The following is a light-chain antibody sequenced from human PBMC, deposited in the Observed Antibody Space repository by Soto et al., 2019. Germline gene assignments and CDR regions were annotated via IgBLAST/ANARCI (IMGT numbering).Light chain of an antibody. Sequence: QSVLTQPPSASGNPGQRVTISCSGSSSNIGSNTVSWYQQFPGTAPKLLIHNNNQRPSGVPDRFSGSKSGTSASLAISGLQSDDEADYYGAAWDDSLDGFWVFGGGTKVTVL. CDR2: NNN. V-gene: IGLV1-44*01. CDR3: AAWDDSLDGFWV. CDR1: SSNIGSNT. J-gene: IGLJ3*02.